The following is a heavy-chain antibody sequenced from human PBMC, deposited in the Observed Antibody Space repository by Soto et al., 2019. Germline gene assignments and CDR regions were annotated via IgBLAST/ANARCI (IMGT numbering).Heavy chain of an antibody. CDR2: ISGSGGST. Sequence: CGSHRLSCAASGFTFSSHAMSWVRQAPGKGLEWVSAISGSGGSTYYADSVKGRFTISRDNSKNTLYLQMNSLRAEDTAVYYCAKDWSSGYPYGMDVWGQGTTVTVSS. V-gene: IGHV3-23*01. CDR1: GFTFSSHA. CDR3: AKDWSSGYPYGMDV. J-gene: IGHJ6*02. D-gene: IGHD3-22*01.